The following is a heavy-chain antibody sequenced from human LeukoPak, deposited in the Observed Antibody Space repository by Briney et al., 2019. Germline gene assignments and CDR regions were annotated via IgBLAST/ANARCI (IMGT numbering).Heavy chain of an antibody. CDR2: IYHSGST. Sequence: SGTLSLTCAVSGGSISSSNWWSWVRQPPGKGLEWIGEIYHSGSTNYNPSLKSRVTISVDKSKNQFSLKLSSVTAADTAVYYCARGRYDYVWGSYRYFDDYWGQGTLVTVSS. D-gene: IGHD3-16*02. J-gene: IGHJ4*02. CDR1: GGSISSSNW. CDR3: ARGRYDYVWGSYRYFDDY. V-gene: IGHV4-4*02.